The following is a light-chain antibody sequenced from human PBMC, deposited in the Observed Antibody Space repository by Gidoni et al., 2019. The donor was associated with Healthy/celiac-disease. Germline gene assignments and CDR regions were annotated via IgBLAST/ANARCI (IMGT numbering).Light chain of an antibody. Sequence: EIVLTQSPGTLSLSPGERATLSCRASQSVSSSYLAWYQQKPGQAPRLLIYGASSRATGIPDRVSGSGSGTDFTLTISRLEPEDFAVGYCQQYGSSQYTFXQXTKLEIK. CDR2: GAS. J-gene: IGKJ2*01. V-gene: IGKV3-20*01. CDR3: QQYGSSQYT. CDR1: QSVSSSY.